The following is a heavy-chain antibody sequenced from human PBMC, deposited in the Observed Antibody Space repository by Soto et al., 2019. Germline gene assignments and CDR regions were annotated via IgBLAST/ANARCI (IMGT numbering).Heavy chain of an antibody. D-gene: IGHD1-26*01. CDR2: TNAGNGNT. J-gene: IGHJ4*02. Sequence: SVKVSCKASGYTFTSYAMHWVRQAPGQKQEWMGWTNAGNGNTKYSQKFQGRVTITRDTSASTAYMELSSLRSEDTAVYYCARGASPLIDYWGQGSLVTVSS. V-gene: IGHV1-3*01. CDR3: ARGASPLIDY. CDR1: GYTFTSYA.